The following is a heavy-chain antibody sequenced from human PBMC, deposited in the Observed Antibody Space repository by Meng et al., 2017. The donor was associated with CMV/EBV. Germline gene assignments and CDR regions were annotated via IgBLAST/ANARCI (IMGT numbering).Heavy chain of an antibody. Sequence: ETLSLTCAASGFTFSNAWMSWVRQAPGKGLEWVGRIKSKTDGGTTDYAAPVKGRFTISRDDSKNTLYLQMNSLKTEDTAVYYCTTGGSSSYYYDGMDVWGQGTTVTVSS. CDR1: GFTFSNAW. V-gene: IGHV3-15*01. J-gene: IGHJ6*02. CDR3: TTGGSSSYYYDGMDV. CDR2: IKSKTDGGTT. D-gene: IGHD6-6*01.